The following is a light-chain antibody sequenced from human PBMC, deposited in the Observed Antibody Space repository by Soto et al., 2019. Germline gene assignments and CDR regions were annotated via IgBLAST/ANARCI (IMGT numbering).Light chain of an antibody. Sequence: QSVLTQPPSASGTPGQGVAISCSGSSSNMGSNTVNWYQHLPGTAPKLPIYNDNQRPSGVPDRFFGSKSGTSASLAITGLQSEDEADYYCAAWDGSLNHILFGGGTKLTVL. CDR2: NDN. J-gene: IGLJ2*01. CDR3: AAWDGSLNHIL. CDR1: SSNMGSNT. V-gene: IGLV1-44*01.